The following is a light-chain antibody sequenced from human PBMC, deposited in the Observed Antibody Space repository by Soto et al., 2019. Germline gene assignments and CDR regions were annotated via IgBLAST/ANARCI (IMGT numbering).Light chain of an antibody. V-gene: IGKV1-5*01. CDR1: QSISSW. CDR3: QQYNSYSWT. Sequence: DIQMTQSPSTLPASEGERATITCRASQSISSWLAWYQQKPGKAPKLLIYDASSLESGVPSRFSGSGSGTEFTLTISSLQPDDFATYYCQQYNSYSWTFGQGTKVDI. J-gene: IGKJ1*01. CDR2: DAS.